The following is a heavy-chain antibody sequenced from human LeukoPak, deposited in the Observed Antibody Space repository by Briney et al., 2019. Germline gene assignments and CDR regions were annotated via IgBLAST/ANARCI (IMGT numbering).Heavy chain of an antibody. D-gene: IGHD1-26*01. V-gene: IGHV3-7*01. Sequence: GGSLRLSCAASGFTFSSYWMNWARQAPGKGLEWVASINHNGNVNYYVDSVKGRFTISRDNAKNSLNLQMNSLRAEDTAVYYCARGIIGTYSDDHWGQGTLVTVSS. J-gene: IGHJ4*02. CDR1: GFTFSSYW. CDR3: ARGIIGTYSDDH. CDR2: INHNGNVN.